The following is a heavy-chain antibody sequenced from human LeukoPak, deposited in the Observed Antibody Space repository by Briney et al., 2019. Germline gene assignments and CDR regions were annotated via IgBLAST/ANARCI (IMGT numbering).Heavy chain of an antibody. V-gene: IGHV4-59*11. CDR3: ASRPADTTWYGVFDY. CDR1: GGSINSHY. J-gene: IGHJ4*02. CDR2: IFNTGNT. Sequence: SETLSLTCSVSGGSINSHYWSWIRQPPGKRLEWIGYIFNTGNTNYNPSLASRVTMSVDTSSAQFFLRLSPVTAADTAIYYCASRPADTTWYGVFDYWSQGTLVTVSS. D-gene: IGHD3-10*01.